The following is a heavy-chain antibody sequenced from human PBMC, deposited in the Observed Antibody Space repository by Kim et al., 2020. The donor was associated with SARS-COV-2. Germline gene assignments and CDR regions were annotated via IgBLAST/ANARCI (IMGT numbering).Heavy chain of an antibody. J-gene: IGHJ5*02. CDR3: ARSGECGGDCYSP. CDR1: GFTFSTYS. V-gene: IGHV3-48*02. D-gene: IGHD2-21*02. CDR2: ISSGSSSI. Sequence: GGSLRLSCAASGFTFSTYSMNWVRQAPGKGLEWVSYISSGSSSIYYADSVKGRFTISRDNAKNSLYLQMNSLRDEDTAVYYCARSGECGGDCYSPWGQGTLVTVSS.